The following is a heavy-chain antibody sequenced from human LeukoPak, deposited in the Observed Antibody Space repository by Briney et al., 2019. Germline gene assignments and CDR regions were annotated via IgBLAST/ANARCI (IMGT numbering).Heavy chain of an antibody. J-gene: IGHJ4*02. CDR2: INPNSGGT. D-gene: IGHD3-10*01. Sequence: GASVKVSCKASGYTFTGHYMHWVRQAPGQGLEWMGWINPNSGGTNYAQKFQGRVTMTRDTSISTAYMELSRLRSDDTAVYYCARVPYYYGSGGFDYWGQGTLVTVSS. CDR1: GYTFTGHY. V-gene: IGHV1-2*02. CDR3: ARVPYYYGSGGFDY.